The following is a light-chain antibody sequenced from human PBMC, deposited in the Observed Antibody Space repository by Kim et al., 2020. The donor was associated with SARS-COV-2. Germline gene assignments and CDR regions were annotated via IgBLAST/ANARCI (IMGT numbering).Light chain of an antibody. CDR3: QTFDSSDQQV. Sequence: KPVSFSCTRIGGGIGINSVQLYQHRPGRSPTTVIYEDDHRPSGVPDRFSGSIDTSSNSASLTISGLKAEDEADYYCQTFDSSDQQVFGGGTKLTVL. J-gene: IGLJ2*01. CDR1: GGGIGINS. CDR2: EDD. V-gene: IGLV6-57*01.